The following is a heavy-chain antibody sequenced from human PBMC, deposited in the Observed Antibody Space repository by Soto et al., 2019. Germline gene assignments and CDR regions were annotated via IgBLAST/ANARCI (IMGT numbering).Heavy chain of an antibody. D-gene: IGHD2-21*01. V-gene: IGHV3-30-3*01. Sequence: PGGSGLSCTTSGFTFSLYSMHWLRQAPGKGLEWVGVTSNNGGTTFYADSVKGRFIISRDNSKNTLYLQMNSLRTDDSGVYYCAREVVTGQWYFDNWGQGILVTVSS. J-gene: IGHJ4*02. CDR3: AREVVTGQWYFDN. CDR2: TSNNGGTT. CDR1: GFTFSLYS.